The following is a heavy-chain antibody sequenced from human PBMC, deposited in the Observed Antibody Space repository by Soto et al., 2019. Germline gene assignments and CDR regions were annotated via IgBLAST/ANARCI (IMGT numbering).Heavy chain of an antibody. Sequence: EVQLVESGGGLVQPGGSLRLSCAASGFTVRSNYMSWVRQAPGKGLEWVSVIYSGGSTYYADSVKGRFTISRDNSKNTLYLQMNSLRAEDTAVYYCASHLGYCSGGSCXGIRDAFDIWGQGTMVTVSS. CDR3: ASHLGYCSGGSCXGIRDAFDI. CDR1: GFTVRSNY. CDR2: IYSGGST. J-gene: IGHJ3*02. D-gene: IGHD2-15*01. V-gene: IGHV3-66*04.